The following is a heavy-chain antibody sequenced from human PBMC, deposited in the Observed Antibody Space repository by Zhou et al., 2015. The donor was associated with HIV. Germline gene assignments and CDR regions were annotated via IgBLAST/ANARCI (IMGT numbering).Heavy chain of an antibody. V-gene: IGHV1-69*12. CDR3: ARGPRGLWFGELSGVPGRSPDQAFDY. Sequence: QVQLVQSGAEVKKPGSSVKVSCKASGGTFSSYAISWVRQAPGQGLEWMGGIIPIFGTANYAQKFQGRVTITADESTSTAYMELSSLRSEDTAVYYCARGPRGLWFGELSGVPGRSPDQAFDYWGQGTLVTVSS. CDR2: IIPIFGTA. J-gene: IGHJ4*02. CDR1: GGTFSSYA. D-gene: IGHD3-10*01.